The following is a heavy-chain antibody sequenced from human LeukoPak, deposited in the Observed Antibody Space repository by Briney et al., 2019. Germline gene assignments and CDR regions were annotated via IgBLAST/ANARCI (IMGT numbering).Heavy chain of an antibody. V-gene: IGHV4-34*01. Sequence: SETLSLTCAVYGGSFSGYYWSWIRQPPAKGLEWIGEINHSGSTNYNPSLKSRVTISVDTSKNQFFLKLSSVTAADTAVYYCARGRGWCSSTSCYFWGVWFDPWGQGTLVTVSS. CDR1: GGSFSGYY. CDR3: ARGRGWCSSTSCYFWGVWFDP. J-gene: IGHJ5*02. CDR2: INHSGST. D-gene: IGHD2-2*01.